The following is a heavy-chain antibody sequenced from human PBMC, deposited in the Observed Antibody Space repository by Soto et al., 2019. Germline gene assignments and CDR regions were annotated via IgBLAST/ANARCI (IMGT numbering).Heavy chain of an antibody. CDR3: ANTPVSWIQLWSPVTLRY. D-gene: IGHD5-18*01. CDR1: GGSISSSSYY. Sequence: QLQLQESGPGLVKPSETLSLTCTVSGGSISSSSYYWGWIRQPPGKGLEWIGSIYYSGSTYYNPSLKSRVTISVDTSKNQFSLKLSSVTAADTAVYYCANTPVSWIQLWSPVTLRYWGQGTLVTVSS. J-gene: IGHJ4*02. V-gene: IGHV4-39*01. CDR2: IYYSGST.